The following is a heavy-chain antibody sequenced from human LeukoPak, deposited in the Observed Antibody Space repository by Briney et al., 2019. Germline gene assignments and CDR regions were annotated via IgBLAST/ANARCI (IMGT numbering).Heavy chain of an antibody. J-gene: IGHJ3*02. CDR1: GGTFSSYA. D-gene: IGHD6-25*01. V-gene: IGHV1-69*13. Sequence: SVKVSCKASGGTFSSYAISWVRQAPGQGLEWMGGIIPIFGTANYAQKFQGRVTITADESTSTAYMELSSLGSEDTAVYYCAREGSSGGLDAFDIWGQGTMVTVSS. CDR3: AREGSSGGLDAFDI. CDR2: IIPIFGTA.